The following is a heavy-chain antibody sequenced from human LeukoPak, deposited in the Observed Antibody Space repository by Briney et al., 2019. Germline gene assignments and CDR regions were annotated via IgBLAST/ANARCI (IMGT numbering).Heavy chain of an antibody. CDR3: ARPLIMGGGVSWFDP. CDR2: IYYSGST. J-gene: IGHJ5*02. CDR1: GGSISSYY. D-gene: IGHD2-8*01. V-gene: IGHV4-59*01. Sequence: SETLSLTCTVSGGSISSYYWSWIRQPPGKGLDWIGYIYYSGSTNYNPSLKSRVTISVDTSKNQFSLKLSSVTAADTAVYYCARPLIMGGGVSWFDPWGQGTLVTVSS.